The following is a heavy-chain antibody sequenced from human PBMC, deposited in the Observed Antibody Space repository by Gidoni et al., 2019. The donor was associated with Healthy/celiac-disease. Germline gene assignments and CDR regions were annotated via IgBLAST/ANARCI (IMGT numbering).Heavy chain of an antibody. Sequence: EVQLVESGGGLIQPGGSLRLSCAASGFTVSSNYMSWVRQAPGKGLEWVSVIYSGGSTYYADSVKGRFTISRDNSKNTLYLQMNSLRAEDTAVYYCARWDYYDSSGYSYWGQGTLVTVSS. CDR2: IYSGGST. J-gene: IGHJ4*02. CDR3: ARWDYYDSSGYSY. D-gene: IGHD3-22*01. V-gene: IGHV3-53*01. CDR1: GFTVSSNY.